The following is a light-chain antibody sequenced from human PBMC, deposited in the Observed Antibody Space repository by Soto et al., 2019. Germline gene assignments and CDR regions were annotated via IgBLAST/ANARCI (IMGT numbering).Light chain of an antibody. V-gene: IGKV1-12*01. J-gene: IGKJ1*01. CDR2: GAS. Sequence: DIQMTQSPSSVSGSVGDRVTITCRASQDITRWLAWHQQKPGKAPKLLIYGASSLQSGVPSRFSGSGSGTDFTLTISRLEPEDFAVYYCQQYGSSPTFGQGTKVDI. CDR1: QDITRW. CDR3: QQYGSSPT.